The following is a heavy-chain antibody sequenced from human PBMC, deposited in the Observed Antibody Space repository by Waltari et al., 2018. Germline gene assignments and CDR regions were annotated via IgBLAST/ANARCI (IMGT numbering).Heavy chain of an antibody. CDR1: GGSISSSSYY. Sequence: QLQLQESGPGLVKPSETLSPTCTVSGGSISSSSYYWGWIRQPPGKGLEWIGRIYYRGSTYYNPSPKRRVTISVDTSKNQFSLKLSSGTAADTAVYYCAGGGDYPRGWFDPWGQGTLVTVSS. J-gene: IGHJ5*02. D-gene: IGHD4-17*01. V-gene: IGHV4-39*07. CDR3: AGGGDYPRGWFDP. CDR2: IYYRGST.